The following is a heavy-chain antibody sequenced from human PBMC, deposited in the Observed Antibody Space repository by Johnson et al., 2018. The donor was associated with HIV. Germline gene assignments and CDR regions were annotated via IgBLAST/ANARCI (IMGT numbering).Heavy chain of an antibody. CDR3: AKDFGYPRPRDAFDI. J-gene: IGHJ3*02. Sequence: QVQLVESGGGLIQPGGSLRLSCAASGFTFSSYGMHWVRQAPGKGLEWVAVISYDGSNKYYADSVKGRFTISRDNSKNTLYLQMNSLRAEDTAVYYCAKDFGYPRPRDAFDIWGQGTMVTVSS. V-gene: IGHV3-30*18. D-gene: IGHD5-12*01. CDR1: GFTFSSYG. CDR2: ISYDGSNK.